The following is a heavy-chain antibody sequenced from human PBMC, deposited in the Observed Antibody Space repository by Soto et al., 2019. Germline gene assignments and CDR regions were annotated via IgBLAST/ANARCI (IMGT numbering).Heavy chain of an antibody. CDR2: IYYSGST. CDR3: GRETGYCSGGSCYGAWSGYYYYYMDV. CDR1: GGSISSYY. V-gene: IGHV4-59*01. Sequence: QVQLQESGPGLVKPSETLSLTCTVSGGSISSYYWSWIRQPPGKGLEWIGYIYYSGSTNYNPSLKSRVTISVDTSKNQFSLKLSSVTAADTAVYYCGRETGYCSGGSCYGAWSGYYYYYMDVWGKGTTVTVSS. D-gene: IGHD2-15*01. J-gene: IGHJ6*03.